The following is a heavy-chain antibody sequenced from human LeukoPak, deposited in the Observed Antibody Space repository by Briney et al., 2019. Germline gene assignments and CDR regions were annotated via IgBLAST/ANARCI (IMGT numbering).Heavy chain of an antibody. CDR3: ARGGYGSGSPLDY. J-gene: IGHJ4*02. CDR1: GGSISSGDYY. V-gene: IGHV4-30-4*01. D-gene: IGHD3-10*01. Sequence: PSETLSLTCTVSGGSISSGDYYWSWIRQPPGKGLEWIGYIYYSGSTYYNPSLKSRVTISVDTSKNQFSLKLSSVTAADTAVYYCARGGYGSGSPLDYWGQGTLVTVYS. CDR2: IYYSGST.